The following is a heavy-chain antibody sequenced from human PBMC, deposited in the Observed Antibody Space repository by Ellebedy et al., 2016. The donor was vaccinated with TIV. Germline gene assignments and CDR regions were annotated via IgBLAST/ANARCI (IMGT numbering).Heavy chain of an antibody. CDR2: IRSKAYGGTT. CDR3: TNTAMARGYFDY. V-gene: IGHV3-49*03. CDR1: GFTFGDYA. D-gene: IGHD5-18*01. J-gene: IGHJ4*02. Sequence: PGGSLRLSCTASGFTFGDYAMSWFRQAPGKGLEWVGFIRSKAYGGTTEYAASVKGRFTISRDDSKSIAYLQMNSLKTEDTAVYYCTNTAMARGYFDYWGQGTLVTVSS.